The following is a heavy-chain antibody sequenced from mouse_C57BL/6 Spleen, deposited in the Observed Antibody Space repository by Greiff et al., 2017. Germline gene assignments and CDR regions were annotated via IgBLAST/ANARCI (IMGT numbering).Heavy chain of an antibody. CDR2: ISSGGSYT. Sequence: DVKLQESGGDLVKPGGSLKLSCAASGFTFSSYGMSWVRQTPDKRLEWVATISSGGSYTYYPASVKGRFTISRDNSKNTLYLQMSSLKSEDTAMYYCARDITTVVARAYWGQGTLVTVSA. CDR3: ARDITTVVARAY. CDR1: GFTFSSYG. D-gene: IGHD1-1*01. V-gene: IGHV5-6*02. J-gene: IGHJ3*01.